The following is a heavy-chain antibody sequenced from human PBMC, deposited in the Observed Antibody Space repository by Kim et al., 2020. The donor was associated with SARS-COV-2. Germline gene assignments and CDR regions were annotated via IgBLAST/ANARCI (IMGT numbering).Heavy chain of an antibody. Sequence: GSQYAAASVDGRFTISRDNSNNTLYLQMNSRRAEDTAVYYCARGAGSSLGWGQGTLVTVSS. CDR3: ARGAGSSLG. D-gene: IGHD6-19*01. J-gene: IGHJ4*02. V-gene: IGHV3-66*01. CDR2: GSQ.